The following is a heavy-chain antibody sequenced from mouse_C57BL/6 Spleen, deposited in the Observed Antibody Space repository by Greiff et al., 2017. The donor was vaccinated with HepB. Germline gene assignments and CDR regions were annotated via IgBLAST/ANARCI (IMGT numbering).Heavy chain of an antibody. V-gene: IGHV5-6*01. CDR1: GFTFSSYD. CDR2: IDSAGTDT. J-gene: IGHJ4*01. Sequence: EVMLVESGGDLVKPGGSLKFSCAASGFTFSSYDMSWVRQTPDKRLEWVATIDSAGTDTYYTHSVKGRFTISRDNDKNTLYLHMSSLKSEDTAIYYCARQEAPLRGAMDYWGQGTSVTVSS. D-gene: IGHD1-1*01. CDR3: ARQEAPLRGAMDY.